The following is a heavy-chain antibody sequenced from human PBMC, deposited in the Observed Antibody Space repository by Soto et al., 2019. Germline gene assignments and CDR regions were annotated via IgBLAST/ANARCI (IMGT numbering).Heavy chain of an antibody. CDR1: GFSLSNARMG. V-gene: IGHV2-26*01. CDR3: ARAISGNDYYYYGMDI. CDR2: IFSNDEK. D-gene: IGHD2-2*01. Sequence: SGPTLVNPTETLTLTCTFSGFSLSNARMGVSWIRQPPGKALEWLAHIFSNDEKSYSTSLKSRLTISKDTSKSQVVLTMTNMDPVDTATYYCARAISGNDYYYYGMDIWGQGTTVTVSS. J-gene: IGHJ6*02.